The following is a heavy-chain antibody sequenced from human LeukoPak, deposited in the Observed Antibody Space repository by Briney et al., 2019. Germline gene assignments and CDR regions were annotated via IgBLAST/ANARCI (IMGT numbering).Heavy chain of an antibody. J-gene: IGHJ4*02. CDR1: GFTFAYYG. CDR2: MSSASNNI. Sequence: GGSLRLSCGVAGFTFAYYGMNWVRQAPGKGMEWLSYMSSASNNIYYADSVKGRFTISRDNAKNSLYLQMNSLRAEDTAVYYCARGGDSWEEGPPETFDHWGQGTLVTVSS. CDR3: ARGGDSWEEGPPETFDH. V-gene: IGHV3-48*04. D-gene: IGHD2-21*02.